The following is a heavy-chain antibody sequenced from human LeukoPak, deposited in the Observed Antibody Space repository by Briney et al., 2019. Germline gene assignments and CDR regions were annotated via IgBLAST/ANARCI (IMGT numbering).Heavy chain of an antibody. CDR2: ISSSCSTI. CDR3: AREDDGVPGGFDY. J-gene: IGHJ4*02. Sequence: GGSLRLSCAASGFTFSDYYMSWIRQAPGKGLEWVSYISSSCSTIYYADSVRGRFTISRDNAKNSRYLQMNSLRAEVTAVYYCAREDDGVPGGFDYWGQGTLVTVSS. V-gene: IGHV3-11*04. D-gene: IGHD4-17*01. CDR1: GFTFSDYY.